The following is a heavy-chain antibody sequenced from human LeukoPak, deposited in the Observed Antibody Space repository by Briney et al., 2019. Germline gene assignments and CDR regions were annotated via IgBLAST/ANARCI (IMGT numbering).Heavy chain of an antibody. J-gene: IGHJ4*02. CDR1: GYTFTGYH. CDR2: INTNMGGT. CDR3: ARHSSSYLDYWGQ. V-gene: IGHV1-2*02. D-gene: IGHD6-13*01. Sequence: GASVKVSCKASGYTFTGYHIHRVRQEPGQGLAWIEWINTNMGGTNYAQKFQGRVTMTRDTSISTAYMELSRLRSDDTAVYYCARHSSSYLDYWGQGGQGTLVTVSS.